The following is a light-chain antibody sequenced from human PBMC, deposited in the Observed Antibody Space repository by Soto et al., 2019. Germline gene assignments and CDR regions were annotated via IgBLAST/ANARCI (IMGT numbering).Light chain of an antibody. J-gene: IGLJ2*01. CDR2: VNSDGSH. CDR1: RGHSGYA. Sequence: QSVLTQSPSASASLGASVKLTCTLSRGHSGYAIAWHQQQPEKGPRYLMKVNSDGSHTRGDAIPDRFSGSSSGAEHYLTIASLQSEDEADYYWQTWGTAIQGVFGGGTKLTVL. CDR3: QTWGTAIQGV. V-gene: IGLV4-69*01.